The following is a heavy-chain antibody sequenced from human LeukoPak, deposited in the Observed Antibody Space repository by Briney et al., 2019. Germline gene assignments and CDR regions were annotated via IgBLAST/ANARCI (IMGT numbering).Heavy chain of an antibody. CDR1: GFTFSRYS. CDR3: ARDIGVDV. CDR2: ISISSNYI. J-gene: IGHJ6*04. Sequence: GGSLRLSCAASGFTFSRYSMNWVRQAPGKGLEWVSSISISSNYIYYPDSLKGRFTISRDNAKNSLYLQMNSLRAEDTAVYYCARDIGVDVWGKGTTVTISS. V-gene: IGHV3-21*01.